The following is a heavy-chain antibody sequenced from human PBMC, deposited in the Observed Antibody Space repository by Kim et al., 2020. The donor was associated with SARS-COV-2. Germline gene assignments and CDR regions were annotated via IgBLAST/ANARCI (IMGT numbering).Heavy chain of an antibody. CDR1: GGSISTDY. V-gene: IGHV4-4*07. J-gene: IGHJ4*02. D-gene: IGHD1-1*01. Sequence: SETLSLICTVSGGSISTDYWSWIRQPAGKGLEWIGRIYGDGRTSKNASLTSRVIMSIDTSKNQFSLKMSSVTAADTAAYYCAGGVSGSVEAYWGQGTLVT. CDR2: IYGDGRT. CDR3: AGGVSGSVEAY.